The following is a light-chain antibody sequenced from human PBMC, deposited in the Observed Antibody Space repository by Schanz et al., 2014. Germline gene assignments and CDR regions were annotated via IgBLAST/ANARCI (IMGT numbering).Light chain of an antibody. J-gene: IGLJ1*01. V-gene: IGLV1-47*02. Sequence: QSVLTQPPSASGTPGQRVTISCSGTNSNIGSNYVYWYQQLPGTAPKLLIYGNKNRPSGVPDRFFGSKSGNTASLTISGLQAEDEADYYCSSYTGSSPYVFGTGTKLTVL. CDR3: SSYTGSSPYV. CDR1: NSNIGSNY. CDR2: GNK.